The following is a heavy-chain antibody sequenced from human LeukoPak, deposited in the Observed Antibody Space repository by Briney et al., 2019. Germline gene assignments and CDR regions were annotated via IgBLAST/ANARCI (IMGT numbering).Heavy chain of an antibody. V-gene: IGHV4-59*01. J-gene: IGHJ6*02. Sequence: SETLSLTCTVSGGSISSYYWSWIRQPPGKGLEWIGYIYYSGSTNYNPSLKSRVTISVDTSKNQFSLKLSSVTAADTAVYYCARDLGWLRHGGYYGMDVWGQGTTVTVSS. D-gene: IGHD5-12*01. CDR1: GGSISSYY. CDR3: ARDLGWLRHGGYYGMDV. CDR2: IYYSGST.